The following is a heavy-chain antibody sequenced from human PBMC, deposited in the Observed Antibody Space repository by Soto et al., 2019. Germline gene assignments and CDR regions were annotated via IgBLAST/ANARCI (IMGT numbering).Heavy chain of an antibody. CDR2: IYHSETA. V-gene: IGHV4-4*02. CDR3: ARWDAGDYFDA. D-gene: IGHD4-17*01. CDR1: GASISSSNG. Sequence: PSETLSLTCTISGASISSSNGWSGVRQPPGKGLEWIGDIYHSETANYNPSLQSRVTISLDKPKNQFSLKLKSATATDTATYFCARWDAGDYFDAWGQGTLVTVSS. J-gene: IGHJ5*02.